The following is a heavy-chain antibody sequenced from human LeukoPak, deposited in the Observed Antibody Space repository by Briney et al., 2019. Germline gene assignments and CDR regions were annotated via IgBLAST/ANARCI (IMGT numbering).Heavy chain of an antibody. J-gene: IGHJ4*02. D-gene: IGHD3-22*01. CDR2: IYSGGST. V-gene: IGHV3-66*01. CDR1: GFTFKNYW. Sequence: PGGSLRLSCAASGFTFKNYWMSWVRQAPGKGLEWVSVIYSGGSTYYADSVKGRFTISRDNSKNTLYLQMNSLRAEDTAVYYCATSISTMIVVVWDYWGQGTLVTVSS. CDR3: ATSISTMIVVVWDY.